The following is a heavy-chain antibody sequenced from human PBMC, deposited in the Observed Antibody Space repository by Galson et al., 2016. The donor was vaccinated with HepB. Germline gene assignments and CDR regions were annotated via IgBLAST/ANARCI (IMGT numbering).Heavy chain of an antibody. Sequence: LRLSCAASGFTVSTNSMPWVRQAPGKGLEWVSVMYSGGSTYYAGSVKGRFTISRDKSKNTLYLQMKSLRAEDTAVYYCAKVKFPYYDFWSGSGMDVWGQGTTVTVSS. CDR1: GFTVSTNS. CDR2: MYSGGST. J-gene: IGHJ6*02. D-gene: IGHD3-3*01. V-gene: IGHV3-66*01. CDR3: AKVKFPYYDFWSGSGMDV.